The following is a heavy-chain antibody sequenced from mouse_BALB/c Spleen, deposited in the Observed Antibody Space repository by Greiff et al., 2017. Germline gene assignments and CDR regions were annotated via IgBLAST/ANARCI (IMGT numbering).Heavy chain of an antibody. CDR2: IRSKSNNYAT. CDR1: GFTFNTYA. CDR3: VRQGGGRGYAMDY. Sequence: EVKLVESGGGLVQPGGSLKLSCAASGFTFNTYAMNWVRQAPGKGLEWVARIRSKSNNYATYYADSVKDRFTISRDDSQSMLYLQMNNLKTEDTAMYYCVRQGGGRGYAMDYWGQGTSVTVSS. V-gene: IGHV10-1*02. J-gene: IGHJ4*01. D-gene: IGHD3-3*01.